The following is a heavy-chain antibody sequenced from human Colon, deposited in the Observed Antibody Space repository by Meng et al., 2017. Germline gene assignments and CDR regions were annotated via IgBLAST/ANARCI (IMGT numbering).Heavy chain of an antibody. CDR1: GGTFSSYA. J-gene: IGHJ6*02. CDR2: IIPIFGTA. Sequence: SVKVSCKASGGTFSSYAISWVRQAPGQGLEWMGGIIPIFGTANYAQKFQGRVTITTDESTSTAYMELSSLRSEDTAVYYRAAADFWRGSYYYYGMDVWGQGTTVTVSS. D-gene: IGHD3-3*01. CDR3: AAADFWRGSYYYYGMDV. V-gene: IGHV1-69*05.